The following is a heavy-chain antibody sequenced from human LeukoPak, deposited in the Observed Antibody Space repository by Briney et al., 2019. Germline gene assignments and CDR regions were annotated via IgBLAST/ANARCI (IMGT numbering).Heavy chain of an antibody. D-gene: IGHD2-15*01. CDR2: INHSAST. CDR1: GGSFSGYY. J-gene: IGHJ5*02. V-gene: IGHV4-34*01. Sequence: PSETLSPTCAVNGGSFSGYYWSWIRQPPGQGLEWIGEINHSASTSYNPSLKCRVTLSVDTSKNQFSRKLGSVTASRPAWYSGARGRSGGLADDNWFDPWGQGTLVTVSS. CDR3: ARGRSGGLADDNWFDP.